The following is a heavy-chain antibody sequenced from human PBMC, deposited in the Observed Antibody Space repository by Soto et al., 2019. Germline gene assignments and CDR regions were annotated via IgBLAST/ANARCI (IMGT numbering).Heavy chain of an antibody. CDR1: GFTFIDAW. D-gene: IGHD6-25*01. J-gene: IGHJ4*02. CDR2: IKSKTDGGTT. V-gene: IGHV3-15*01. CDR3: KAFRADGNFDN. Sequence: EVQLVESGGGLVKPGGSLRLSCAASGFTFIDAWMSWVRQAPGKGLEWVGRIKSKTDGGTTNYAAPVKGRFTISRDDSKNTLYLQMNSLKIEDTAVYYCKAFRADGNFDNWGQGTLVTVSS.